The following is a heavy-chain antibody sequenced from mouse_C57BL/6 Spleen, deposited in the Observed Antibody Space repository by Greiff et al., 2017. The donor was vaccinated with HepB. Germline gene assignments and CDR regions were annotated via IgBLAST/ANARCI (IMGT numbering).Heavy chain of an antibody. Sequence: VQLQQPGAELVKPGASVKLSCKASGYTFTSYWMHWVKQRPGRGLEWIGRIDPNSGGTKYNEKFKSKATLTVDKPSSTAYMQLSSLTSEDSAVYYCARGGFITTVVATDYYAMDYWGQGTSVTVSS. V-gene: IGHV1-72*01. CDR3: ARGGFITTVVATDYYAMDY. CDR2: IDPNSGGT. CDR1: GYTFTSYW. D-gene: IGHD1-1*01. J-gene: IGHJ4*01.